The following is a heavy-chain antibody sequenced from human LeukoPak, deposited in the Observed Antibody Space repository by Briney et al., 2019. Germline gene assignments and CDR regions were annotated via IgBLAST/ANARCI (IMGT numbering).Heavy chain of an antibody. D-gene: IGHD3-3*01. V-gene: IGHV5-51*01. CDR2: ICPDDSDA. CDR1: GYSFTNYW. CDR3: ARAPYYDFWAPPPGYHFDY. Sequence: GESLKISGKGSGYSFTNYWIGWVRQMPGKGLEWMRIICPDDSDARYSPSFQGQVTISADKSISTAYLRWSGLKASDTAMYYCARAPYYDFWAPPPGYHFDYWGQGTLVTVSS. J-gene: IGHJ4*02.